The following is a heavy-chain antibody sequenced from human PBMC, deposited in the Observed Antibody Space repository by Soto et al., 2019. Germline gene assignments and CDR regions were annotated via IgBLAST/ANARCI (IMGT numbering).Heavy chain of an antibody. D-gene: IGHD2-15*01. Sequence: ASVKVSCKASGGTFSSYAISWVRQAPGQGLEWMGWISAYNGNTNYAQKLQGRVTMTTDTSTSTAYMELRSLRSDDTAVYYCARDGRDVVVVAAMSEWFDPWGQGTLVTVSS. CDR2: ISAYNGNT. J-gene: IGHJ5*02. CDR3: ARDGRDVVVVAAMSEWFDP. V-gene: IGHV1-18*01. CDR1: GGTFSSYA.